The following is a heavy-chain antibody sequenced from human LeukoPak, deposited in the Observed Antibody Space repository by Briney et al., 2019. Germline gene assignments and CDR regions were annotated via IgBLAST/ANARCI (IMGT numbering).Heavy chain of an antibody. V-gene: IGHV3-74*01. CDR2: INADGSNT. D-gene: IGHD3-10*01. CDR3: ARRAELSMVRGCDY. CDR1: GFTFSSHW. J-gene: IGHJ4*02. Sequence: PGGSLRLSCAASGFTFSSHWMHWVRQAPGKGLVWVSRINADGSNTAYADSVKGRFTISRDNAKNTVYLQMDSLRAEDTAVYFCARRAELSMVRGCDYWGQGTLVTVSS.